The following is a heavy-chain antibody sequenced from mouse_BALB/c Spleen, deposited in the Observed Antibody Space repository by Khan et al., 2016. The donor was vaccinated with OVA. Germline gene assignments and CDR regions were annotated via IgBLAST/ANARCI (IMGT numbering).Heavy chain of an antibody. CDR3: AREGVYDRNYGWFAY. V-gene: IGHV1-4*01. J-gene: IGHJ3*01. Sequence: QMQLEESGGELVRPGGSVKISCKASGYTFSSYTMHWVKQRPGQGLEWIGDINPSSNYTNSNQKFKDKATLTADKSYSTAYMQRGGLKSVDYAENYSAREGVYDRNYGWFAYWGQETLVTVSA. D-gene: IGHD2-5*01. CDR1: GYTFSSYT. CDR2: INPSSNYT.